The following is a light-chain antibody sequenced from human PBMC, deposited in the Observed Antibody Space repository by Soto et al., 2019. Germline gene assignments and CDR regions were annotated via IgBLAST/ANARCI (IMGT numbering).Light chain of an antibody. CDR2: KAS. Sequence: DIQMTQSPSTLSTSVGDRVTITCRASHNISNWLSRYQQKPGKAPNLLIYKASSLDSRVPSRFSGSGSGTEFTLTISSLQPDDFATYFCQQYSSYWWTFGQGTKVDIK. CDR1: HNISNW. CDR3: QQYSSYWWT. V-gene: IGKV1-5*03. J-gene: IGKJ1*01.